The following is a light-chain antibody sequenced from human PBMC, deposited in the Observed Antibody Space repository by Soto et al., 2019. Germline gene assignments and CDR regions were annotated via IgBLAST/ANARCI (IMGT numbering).Light chain of an antibody. CDR2: EAS. V-gene: IGKV3-11*01. CDR1: QTVSSS. CDR3: QQHVNWPLT. J-gene: IGKJ4*01. Sequence: RASQTVSSSLAWYQQKPGQAPRLLIYEASNRATGIPARFSGSGPGADYTLTIRSRQPEESALHYWQQHVNWPLTFAGGTKVDIK.